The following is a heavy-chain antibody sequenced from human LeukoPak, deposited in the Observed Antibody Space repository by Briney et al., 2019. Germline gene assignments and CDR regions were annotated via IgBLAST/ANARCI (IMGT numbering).Heavy chain of an antibody. V-gene: IGHV4-59*08. Sequence: PSETLSLTCTVSGGSISSYYWSWIRQPPGKGLEWIGYIYYSGSTNYNPSLKSRVTISVDTSKNQFSLKLSSVTAADTAVYYCATTVGALLDYWGQGTLVTVSS. CDR2: IYYSGST. CDR3: ATTVGALLDY. J-gene: IGHJ4*02. D-gene: IGHD1-26*01. CDR1: GGSISSYY.